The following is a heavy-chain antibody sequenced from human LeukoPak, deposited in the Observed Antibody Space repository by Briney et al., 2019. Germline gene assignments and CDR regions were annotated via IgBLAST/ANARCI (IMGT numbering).Heavy chain of an antibody. D-gene: IGHD6-6*01. CDR2: INPNSGGT. CDR3: ARGYSSSSPDYHYYMDV. CDR1: GYTFTGYY. J-gene: IGHJ6*03. V-gene: IGHV1-2*02. Sequence: ASVKVSCKASGYTFTGYYMHWVRQAPGQGLEWMGWINPNSGGTNYAQKFQGGVTMTRDTSISTAYMELSRLRSDDTAVYYCARGYSSSSPDYHYYMDVWGKGTTVTVSS.